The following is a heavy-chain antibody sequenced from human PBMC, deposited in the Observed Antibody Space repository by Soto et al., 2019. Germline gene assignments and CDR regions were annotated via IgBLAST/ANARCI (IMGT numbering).Heavy chain of an antibody. V-gene: IGHV3-74*01. Sequence: LILSCAASVFTFSKYWMHWFRQAPGKGLVWVSRIKTAGSVTTYAASVKGRFTISRANAKNTMYLQMNSLRDEDTAVYFCARDGAAVGIHYDYWGQGTLVTVSS. D-gene: IGHD6-13*01. CDR2: IKTAGSVT. J-gene: IGHJ4*02. CDR3: ARDGAAVGIHYDY. CDR1: VFTFSKYW.